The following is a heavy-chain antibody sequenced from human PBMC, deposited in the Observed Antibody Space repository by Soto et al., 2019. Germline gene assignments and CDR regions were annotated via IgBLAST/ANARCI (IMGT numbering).Heavy chain of an antibody. Sequence: PGGSLRLSCAASGFTFSSYAMSWVRQAPGKGLEWVSAISGSGGSTYYADSVKGRFTISRDNAKNSLYLQMNSLRAEDTAVYYCAREADYLNWFDPWGQGTLVTVSS. D-gene: IGHD4-17*01. CDR2: ISGSGGST. V-gene: IGHV3-23*01. CDR3: AREADYLNWFDP. CDR1: GFTFSSYA. J-gene: IGHJ5*02.